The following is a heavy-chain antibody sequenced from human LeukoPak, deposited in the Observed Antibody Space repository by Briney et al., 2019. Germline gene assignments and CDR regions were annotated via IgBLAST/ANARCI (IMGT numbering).Heavy chain of an antibody. D-gene: IGHD4-11*01. CDR3: ATARDSNSNRGLYMDV. CDR1: GFTFRNYG. V-gene: IGHV3-33*01. J-gene: IGHJ6*03. Sequence: PGGSLRPSCAASGFTFRNYGMHWVRQVPGKGLEWVAVIWYDGSNKYYADSVKGRFTISRDNSKNTLYLQINSLRAEDTAVYYCATARDSNSNRGLYMDVWGKGTTVTVSS. CDR2: IWYDGSNK.